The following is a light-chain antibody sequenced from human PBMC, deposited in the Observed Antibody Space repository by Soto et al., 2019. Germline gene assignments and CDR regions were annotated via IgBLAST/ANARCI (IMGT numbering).Light chain of an antibody. V-gene: IGKV1-5*02. CDR3: QQYNTYPWT. CDR2: DTS. CDR1: RGFSSW. J-gene: IGKJ1*01. Sequence: DIQMTHPLSSLPPSFGDRVTIICRASRGFSSWVAWYQKKPDKGPQLLISDTSRLETGVPSRFSGSGSGAHFSLTISRLQPDDSAIYFCQQYNTYPWTFGQGTKVEIK.